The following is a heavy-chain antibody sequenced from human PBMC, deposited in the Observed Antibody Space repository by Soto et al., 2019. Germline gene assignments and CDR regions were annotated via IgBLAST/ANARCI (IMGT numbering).Heavy chain of an antibody. J-gene: IGHJ4*02. CDR1: GFTFSSYA. V-gene: IGHV3-23*01. CDR2: ISGSGGST. CDR3: VKDGQWLAFDY. Sequence: GESLKISCAASGFTFSSYAMSWVRQAPGKGLEWVSAISGSGGSTYYADSVKGRFTISRDNSKNTLYLQMNSLRAEDTAVYYCVKDGQWLAFDYWGQGTLVTVSS. D-gene: IGHD6-19*01.